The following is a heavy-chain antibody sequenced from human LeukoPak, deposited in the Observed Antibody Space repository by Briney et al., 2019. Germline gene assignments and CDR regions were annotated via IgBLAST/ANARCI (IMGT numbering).Heavy chain of an antibody. CDR1: GGSISSYY. CDR3: ARSRAYCSGGSCYNWFDP. V-gene: IGHV4-59*01. D-gene: IGHD2-15*01. CDR2: TYYSGST. Sequence: PSETLSLTCTVSGGSISSYYWSWIRQPPGKGLEWIGYTYYSGSTNYNPSLKSRVTISVDTSKNQFSLKLSSVTAADTAVYYCARSRAYCSGGSCYNWFDPWGQGTLVTVSS. J-gene: IGHJ5*02.